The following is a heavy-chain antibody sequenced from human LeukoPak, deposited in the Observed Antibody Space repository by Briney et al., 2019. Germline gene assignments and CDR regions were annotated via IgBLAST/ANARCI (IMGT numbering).Heavy chain of an antibody. V-gene: IGHV3-48*04. CDR2: ISSSSSTI. CDR3: ARGGGSYPTDY. D-gene: IGHD1-26*01. J-gene: IGHJ4*02. CDR1: GFTFSSYS. Sequence: PGGSLRLSCAASGFTFSSYSMNWVRQAPGKGLEWVSYISSSSSTIYYADSVKGRFTISRDNAKNSLYLQMNSLRAEDTAVYYCARGGGSYPTDYWGQGTLVTVSS.